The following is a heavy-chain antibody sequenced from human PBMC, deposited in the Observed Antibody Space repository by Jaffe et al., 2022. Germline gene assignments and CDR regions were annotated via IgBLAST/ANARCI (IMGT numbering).Heavy chain of an antibody. Sequence: QVQLVESGGGVVQPGGSLRLSCAASGFTFSSYGMHWVRQAPGKGLEWVAFIRYDGSNKYYADSVKGRFTISRDNSKNTLYLQMNSLRAEDTAVYYCAKVLTTNFKPVAFDIWGQGTMVTVSS. J-gene: IGHJ3*02. CDR2: IRYDGSNK. D-gene: IGHD3-9*01. CDR1: GFTFSSYG. CDR3: AKVLTTNFKPVAFDI. V-gene: IGHV3-30*02.